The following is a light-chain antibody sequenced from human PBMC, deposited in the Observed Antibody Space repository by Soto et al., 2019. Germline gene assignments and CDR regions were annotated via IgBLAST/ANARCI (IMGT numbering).Light chain of an antibody. V-gene: IGKV1-27*01. Sequence: DIQMTQSPSSLSASVGDRVTITCRASQGISSWLAWYQQKPGKAPKLLIYAASILQSGVPSRFSGSGYGTDFTLTISSRQPEDVGIYECKKFTSATCTVGGGTKV. J-gene: IGKJ4*01. CDR1: QGISSW. CDR2: AAS. CDR3: KKFTSATCT.